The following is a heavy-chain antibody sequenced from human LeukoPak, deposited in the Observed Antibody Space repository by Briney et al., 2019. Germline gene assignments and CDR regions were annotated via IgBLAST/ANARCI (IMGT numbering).Heavy chain of an antibody. CDR3: ARLLVDTAMVFRYYYFYY. J-gene: IGHJ4*02. V-gene: IGHV4-59*01. D-gene: IGHD5-18*01. Sequence: PSETLSLTCTVSGGSISSYYWSWLRQPPGKGLEWVGYIYYSGSTNYNPSLKSRVTISVDTSKNQFSLKLSSVTAADTAVYYCARLLVDTAMVFRYYYFYYWGQGTLVTVSP. CDR2: IYYSGST. CDR1: GGSISSYY.